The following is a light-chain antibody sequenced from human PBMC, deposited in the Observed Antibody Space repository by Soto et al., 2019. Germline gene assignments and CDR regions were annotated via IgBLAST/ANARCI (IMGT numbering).Light chain of an antibody. CDR2: DDS. J-gene: IGLJ2*01. V-gene: IGLV3-21*02. CDR1: NIGSKS. CDR3: QVWDSGRNHVV. Sequence: SYELTQPPSVSVAPGQTASLTCGGNNIGSKSVHWYQQQPGQAPVLVAYDDSDRPSGIPERFSGSNSGNTATLTITRVETGDGADYFCQVWDSGRNHVVFGGGTQLTVL.